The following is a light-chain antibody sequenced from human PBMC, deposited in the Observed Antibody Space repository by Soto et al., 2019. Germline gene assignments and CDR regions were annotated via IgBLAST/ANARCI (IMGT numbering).Light chain of an antibody. CDR3: QQYGSSPLT. CDR2: AAS. J-gene: IGKJ4*01. CDR1: QSVSSNS. V-gene: IGKV3-20*01. Sequence: EIVLTQSPGTLSLSPGERATLSCRAGQSVSSNSLAWYQQKPGQPPRLLIYAASSRATGIPDRFSGSGSGTDFTLTISRLEPEDFAVYYCQQYGSSPLTFGGGTKVDI.